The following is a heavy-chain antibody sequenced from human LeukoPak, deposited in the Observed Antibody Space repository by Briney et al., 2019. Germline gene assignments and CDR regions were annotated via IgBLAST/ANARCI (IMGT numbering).Heavy chain of an antibody. CDR2: IYYSGST. CDR1: GGSISSGDYY. Sequence: PSETLSLTYTVSGGSISSGDYYWSWIRQPPGMGLEWIGYIYYSGSTYYNPSLKSRVTISVDTSKNQFSLKLSSVTAADTAVYYCARETSGMVRGVISSWDEYYFDYWGQGTLVTVSS. D-gene: IGHD3-10*01. CDR3: ARETSGMVRGVISSWDEYYFDY. V-gene: IGHV4-30-4*01. J-gene: IGHJ4*02.